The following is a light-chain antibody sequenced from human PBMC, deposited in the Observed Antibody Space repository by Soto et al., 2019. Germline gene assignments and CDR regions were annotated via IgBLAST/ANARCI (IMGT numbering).Light chain of an antibody. V-gene: IGKV3-20*01. Sequence: EIVLAQSPGTLSFSSGERPTLSRRASPSVSSSYLAWYQQKPGQPPRLLIYGASSRATGIPVRFSGSGSGTDFTLTISSLQPEEFATYYCQQSYSSPWTVGQGTKVDIK. CDR3: QQSYSSPWT. CDR2: GAS. J-gene: IGKJ1*01. CDR1: PSVSSSY.